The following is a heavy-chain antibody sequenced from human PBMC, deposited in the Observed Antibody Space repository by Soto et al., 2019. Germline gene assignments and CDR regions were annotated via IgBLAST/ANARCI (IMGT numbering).Heavy chain of an antibody. J-gene: IGHJ4*02. CDR3: ARGRYLDSSDYRVENRPFDH. CDR1: GFTFNIYV. Sequence: GGSLRLSCAASGFTFNIYVMTWVRQSPGEGLEWVSSISRSGRGSAYYADSVKGRFTISRDNSENTLFLQMNNLRDEDTALYYCARGRYLDSSDYRVENRPFDHWCLGTLVTVSS. V-gene: IGHV3-23*01. D-gene: IGHD3-22*01. CDR2: ISRSGRGSA.